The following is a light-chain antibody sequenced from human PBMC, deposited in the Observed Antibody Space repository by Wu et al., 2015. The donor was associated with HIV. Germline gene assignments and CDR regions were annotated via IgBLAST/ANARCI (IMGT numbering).Light chain of an antibody. Sequence: EIVLTQSPGTLSLSPGDRATLSCRASQSVSSSYLAWFQQKPGQAPRLLIYGASSRAAGIPDRFRGSGSGTDFTLTVNRLEPEDFAVYYCQQYGSSPYSFGQGTKLEIK. V-gene: IGKV3-20*01. J-gene: IGKJ2*03. CDR1: QSVSSSY. CDR3: QQYGSSPYS. CDR2: GAS.